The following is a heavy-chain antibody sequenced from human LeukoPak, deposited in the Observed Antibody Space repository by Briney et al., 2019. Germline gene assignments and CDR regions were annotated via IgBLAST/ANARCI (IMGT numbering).Heavy chain of an antibody. J-gene: IGHJ6*03. CDR1: GGTFSSYA. Sequence: GASVKVSCKASGGTFSSYAISWVRQAPGQGLEWMGGIIPIFGTANYAQKCQGRVTITTDESTSTAYMELSSLRSEDTAVYYCARGQRGYYYYMDVWGKGTTVTVSS. CDR2: IIPIFGTA. CDR3: ARGQRGYYYYMDV. V-gene: IGHV1-69*05. D-gene: IGHD3-10*01.